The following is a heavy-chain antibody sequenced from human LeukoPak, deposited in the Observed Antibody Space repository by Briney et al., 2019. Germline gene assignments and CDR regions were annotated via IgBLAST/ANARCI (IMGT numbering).Heavy chain of an antibody. J-gene: IGHJ6*02. CDR3: AKYVSAKGPPYGLDV. CDR2: ISASGGST. Sequence: QSGGSLRLSCAASEFTFSSYAMQWVRQAPGKGLERVSGISASGGSTYYADSVKGRFTISRDNSKNTLYLQMNSLRAEDTAIYYCAKYVSAKGPPYGLDVWGQGTTVTVSS. V-gene: IGHV3-23*01. D-gene: IGHD2/OR15-2a*01. CDR1: EFTFSSYA.